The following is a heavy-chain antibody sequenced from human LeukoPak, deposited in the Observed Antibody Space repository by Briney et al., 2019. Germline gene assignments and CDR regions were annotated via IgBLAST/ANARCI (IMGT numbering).Heavy chain of an antibody. CDR2: IYHSGST. Sequence: PSQTLSLTCAVPGGSISSGGYSWSWIRQPPGKGLAWIGYIYHSGSTYYNPSLKSRVTISVDRSKNQFSLNLSSVTAADTAVYYCAREGYCSDGSCDNWFDPWGQGTLVTVSS. V-gene: IGHV4-30-2*01. CDR1: GGSISSGGYS. CDR3: AREGYCSDGSCDNWFDP. D-gene: IGHD2-15*01. J-gene: IGHJ5*02.